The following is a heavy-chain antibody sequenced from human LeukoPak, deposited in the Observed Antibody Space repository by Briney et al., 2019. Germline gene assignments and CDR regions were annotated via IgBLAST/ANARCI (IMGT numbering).Heavy chain of an antibody. CDR3: ARGSTTEDY. CDR1: GFTFTIYT. D-gene: IGHD1-1*01. V-gene: IGHV3-21*01. Sequence: GGSLRLSCAASGFTFTIYTMNWVRQAPGRGLEWVSSISSTGNNIYYADSVKGRFTISRDNAKVSLYLEMNSLRAEDTAVYYCARGSTTEDYWGQGTLVTVSS. J-gene: IGHJ4*02. CDR2: ISSTGNNI.